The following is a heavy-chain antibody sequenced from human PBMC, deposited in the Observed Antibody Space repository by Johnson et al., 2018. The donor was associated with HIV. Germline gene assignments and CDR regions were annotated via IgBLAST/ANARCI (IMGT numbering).Heavy chain of an antibody. CDR3: ARASGAFDI. Sequence: VQLVESGGGVVRPGGSLRLSCAASGFTFSDYYMSWIRQAPGKGLEWVANIKQDGSEKYYVDSVKGRFTISRDNAKNSLYLQMNSRRAEDTAVYYCARASGAFDIWGQGTMVTVSS. CDR2: IKQDGSEK. J-gene: IGHJ3*02. CDR1: GFTFSDYY. V-gene: IGHV3-7*04. D-gene: IGHD6-25*01.